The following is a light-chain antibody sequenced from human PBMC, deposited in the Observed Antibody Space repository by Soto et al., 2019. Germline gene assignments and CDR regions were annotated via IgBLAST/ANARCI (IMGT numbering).Light chain of an antibody. CDR2: GAS. CDR1: QSVSSN. Sequence: EIVMTQSPATLSVSQGERATLSCRASQSVSSNLAWYQQKPGRAPRLLIYGASTRVTGVPARFSGSGSGTEFTLTISSLQSEDFAVYYCQQYNNWPPWAFGQGTKVEIK. V-gene: IGKV3-15*01. CDR3: QQYNNWPPWA. J-gene: IGKJ1*01.